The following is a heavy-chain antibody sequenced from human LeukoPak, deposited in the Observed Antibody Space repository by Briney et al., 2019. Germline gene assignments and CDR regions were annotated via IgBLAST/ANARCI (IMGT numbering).Heavy chain of an antibody. V-gene: IGHV4-61*01. CDR3: ARVRGYWYAFDI. J-gene: IGHJ3*02. CDR1: GGSVSSGSYY. Sequence: SETLSLTCTVSGGSVSSGSYYWSWIRQPPGKGLEWIGYIYYSGSTNYDPSIKSRVTISVDTSKNQFSLKLSSVTAADTAVYYCARVRGYWYAFDIWGQGTMVTVSS. D-gene: IGHD6-13*01. CDR2: IYYSGST.